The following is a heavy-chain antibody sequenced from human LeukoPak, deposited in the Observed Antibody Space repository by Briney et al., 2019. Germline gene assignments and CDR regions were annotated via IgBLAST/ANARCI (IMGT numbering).Heavy chain of an antibody. CDR1: GYTFTGYY. D-gene: IGHD4-17*01. J-gene: IGHJ4*02. CDR2: INPNSGGT. CDR3: ARDMTTVTTWGY. Sequence: ASVKVSCKASGYTFTGYYMHWVRQAPGQGLEWMGWINPNSGGTNYAQKFQSRVTMTRDTSISTAYMELSRLRSDDTAVYYCARDMTTVTTWGYWGQGTLVTVSS. V-gene: IGHV1-2*02.